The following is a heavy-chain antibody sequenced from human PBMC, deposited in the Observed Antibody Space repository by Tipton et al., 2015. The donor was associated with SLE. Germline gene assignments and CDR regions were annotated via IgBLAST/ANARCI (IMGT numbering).Heavy chain of an antibody. CDR1: GFTFTSYA. V-gene: IGHV3-23*01. CDR3: ARGGREWELPYDAFDI. D-gene: IGHD1-26*01. Sequence: SLRLSCAASGFTFTSYAMSWFCQAPGKGLEWVSGFSNSGSSTYYADPVKGRFTISRDNSKHTLYLQMNSLRAEDTAVYYCARGGREWELPYDAFDIWGQGTMVTVSS. J-gene: IGHJ3*02. CDR2: FSNSGSST.